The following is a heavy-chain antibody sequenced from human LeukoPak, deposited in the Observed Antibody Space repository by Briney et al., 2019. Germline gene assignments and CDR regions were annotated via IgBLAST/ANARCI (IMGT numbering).Heavy chain of an antibody. CDR1: GFTLSSYA. CDR2: LSYDGSNK. V-gene: IGHV3-30*04. J-gene: IGHJ4*02. CDR3: ARDRPKLEPTYYFDY. Sequence: PGGSLRLSCAASGFTLSSYAMHWVRQAPGKGLEWVAALSYDGSNKYYADSVKGRFTISRDNSKNTLYLQMNSLRAEDTAVYYCARDRPKLEPTYYFDYWGQGTLVTVSS. D-gene: IGHD1-1*01.